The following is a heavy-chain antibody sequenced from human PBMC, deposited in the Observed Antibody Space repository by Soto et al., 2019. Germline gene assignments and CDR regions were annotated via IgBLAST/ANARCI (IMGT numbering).Heavy chain of an antibody. V-gene: IGHV4-59*01. CDR2: VYSSGPS. J-gene: IGHJ5*02. CDR3: ALSSPPKKSYDSNPGWFDP. CDR1: GGSMNSYY. Sequence: QVQLQESGPGLVKPSETLSLTCTVSGGSMNSYYWSWIRQPPGKGLEWLGYVYSSGPSKYNVSLESRITMSLDTPRNQFSLSLNSVTAADTAVYCCALSSPPKKSYDSNPGWFDPWGQGTLVAVSS. D-gene: IGHD4-4*01.